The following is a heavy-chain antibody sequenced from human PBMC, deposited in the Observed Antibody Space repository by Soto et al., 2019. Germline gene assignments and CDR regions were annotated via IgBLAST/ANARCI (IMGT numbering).Heavy chain of an antibody. Sequence: PGGSLRLSCAASGFTFSDHYMDWVLQAPGKGLEWVGRSRNKANSYSTEYAASVKGRFTISRDESKNSLYLQMNSLKTEDTAVYYCARFSGSYTRGLDYWGQGTLVTVSS. CDR1: GFTFSDHY. J-gene: IGHJ4*02. V-gene: IGHV3-72*01. CDR2: SRNKANSYST. CDR3: ARFSGSYTRGLDY. D-gene: IGHD1-26*01.